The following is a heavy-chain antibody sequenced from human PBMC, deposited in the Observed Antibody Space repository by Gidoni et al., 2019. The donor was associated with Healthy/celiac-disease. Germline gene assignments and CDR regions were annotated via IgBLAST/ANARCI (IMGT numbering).Heavy chain of an antibody. CDR2: ISSSSSYI. CDR1: GFTFSRYS. V-gene: IGHV3-21*01. D-gene: IGHD3-3*01. J-gene: IGHJ2*01. CDR3: AAGLRFLEWHHWYFDL. Sequence: EVQLVESGGGLVKPGGSLRLSCAASGFTFSRYSMNWVRQAPGKGLEWVSSISSSSSYIYYADSVKGRFTISRDNAKNSLYLQMNSLRAEDTAVYYCAAGLRFLEWHHWYFDLWGRGTLVTVSS.